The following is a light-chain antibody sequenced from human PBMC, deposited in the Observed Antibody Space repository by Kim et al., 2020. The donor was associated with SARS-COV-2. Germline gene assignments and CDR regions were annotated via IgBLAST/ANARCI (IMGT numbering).Light chain of an antibody. CDR2: EVS. CDR3: SSYTSSSTWV. J-gene: IGLJ3*02. CDR1: SSDVGSYNR. Sequence: GQSGTISGTGTSSDVGSYNRVSWYQQPPGTAPKLMIYEVSNRPSGVPDRFSGSKSGNTASLTISGLQAEDEADYYCSSYTSSSTWVFGGGTQLTVL. V-gene: IGLV2-18*02.